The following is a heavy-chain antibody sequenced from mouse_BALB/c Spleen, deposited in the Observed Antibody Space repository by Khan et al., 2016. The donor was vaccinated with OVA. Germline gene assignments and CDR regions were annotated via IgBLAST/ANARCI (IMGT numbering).Heavy chain of an antibody. V-gene: IGHV1-4*01. Sequence: QVQLQQPGTELARPGASVKMSCKASGYTFANYAMHWVKKRPGQGLEWIGYINPSTGYTNYNQNFSDKATLTTDRSSSTAYMQLSSLTSDDSAVYYCVRSPIPPYDFDYWGQGTTLTVSS. CDR2: INPSTGYT. D-gene: IGHD2-12*01. J-gene: IGHJ2*01. CDR1: GYTFANYA. CDR3: VRSPIPPYDFDY.